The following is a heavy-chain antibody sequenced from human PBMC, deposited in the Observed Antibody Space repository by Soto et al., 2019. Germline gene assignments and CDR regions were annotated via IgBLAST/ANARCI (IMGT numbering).Heavy chain of an antibody. CDR2: ISYDGSNK. CDR3: AKDSARSYSSSWYNI. J-gene: IGHJ3*02. D-gene: IGHD6-13*01. Sequence: GGSLRLSCAASGFTFSSYGMHWVRQAPGKGLEWVAVISYDGSNKYYADSVKGRFTISRDNSKNTLYLQMNSLRAEDTAVYYCAKDSARSYSSSWYNIWGQGTMVTVSS. V-gene: IGHV3-30*18. CDR1: GFTFSSYG.